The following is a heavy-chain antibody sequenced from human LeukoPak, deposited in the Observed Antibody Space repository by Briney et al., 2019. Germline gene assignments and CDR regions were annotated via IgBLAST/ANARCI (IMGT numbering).Heavy chain of an antibody. Sequence: GGSLRLSCAASGFTFSSYSMNWVRQAQGKGLEWVSYISSSSSTIYYADSVKGRFTISRDNAKNSLYLQMNSLRAEDTAVYYCARDRGSYFDYWGQGTLVTVSS. CDR1: GFTFSSYS. D-gene: IGHD3-10*01. CDR2: ISSSSSTI. V-gene: IGHV3-48*01. J-gene: IGHJ4*02. CDR3: ARDRGSYFDY.